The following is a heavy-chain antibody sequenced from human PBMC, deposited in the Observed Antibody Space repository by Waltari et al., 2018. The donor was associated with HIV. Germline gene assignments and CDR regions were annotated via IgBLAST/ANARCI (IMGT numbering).Heavy chain of an antibody. CDR1: GFTFGRYW. Sequence: EVQLVESGGGLVQPGGSLRLSCGASGFTFGRYWMHWARQAPGKGLVWVSRIESDGASTNYADSVKGRVTISRDNAKNTLSLQMNSLSVEDTAVYYCVRAGRSSDGFDVWGQGTMVTVSS. J-gene: IGHJ3*01. CDR3: VRAGRSSDGFDV. CDR2: IESDGAST. D-gene: IGHD6-6*01. V-gene: IGHV3-74*01.